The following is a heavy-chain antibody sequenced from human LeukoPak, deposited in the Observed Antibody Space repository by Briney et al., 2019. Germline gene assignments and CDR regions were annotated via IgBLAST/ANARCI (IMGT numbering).Heavy chain of an antibody. Sequence: ASVKVSCKTAGYSFTGYYMHWVRQAPGQGLEWMGWINPNSGGTSSAQKFQGRVTMTRDTSITTVYMEVSWLTSDDTAISYCARADRLHGGPYLIGPWGQGTLVTVSS. J-gene: IGHJ5*02. CDR1: GYSFTGYY. CDR3: ARADRLHGGPYLIGP. V-gene: IGHV1-2*02. D-gene: IGHD2-21*01. CDR2: INPNSGGT.